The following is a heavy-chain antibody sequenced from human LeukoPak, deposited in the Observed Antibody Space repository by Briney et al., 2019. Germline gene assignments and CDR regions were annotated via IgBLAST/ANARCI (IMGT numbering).Heavy chain of an antibody. V-gene: IGHV3-53*01. CDR1: GFTVSSNS. D-gene: IGHD3-22*01. CDR2: IYSDNT. CDR3: ARAVWDSSGYYYDY. J-gene: IGHJ4*02. Sequence: GGSLRLSCTVSGFTVSSNSMSWVCQAPGKGLEWVSFIYSDNTHYSDSVKGRFTISRDNAKNSLYLQMNSLRAEDTAIYYCARAVWDSSGYYYDYWGQGTLVTVSS.